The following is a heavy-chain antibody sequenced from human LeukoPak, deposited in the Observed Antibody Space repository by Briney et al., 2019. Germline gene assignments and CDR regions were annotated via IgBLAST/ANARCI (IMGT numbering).Heavy chain of an antibody. D-gene: IGHD6-19*01. Sequence: PSETLSLTCAVYGGSFSGYYWSWIRQPPGKGLEWIGEINHSGSTNYNPSLKSRVTISVDTSKNQFSLKLSSVTAADTAVYYCARRNPQWLVRGETDYWGQGTLVTVSS. J-gene: IGHJ4*02. CDR3: ARRNPQWLVRGETDY. CDR1: GGSFSGYY. V-gene: IGHV4-34*01. CDR2: INHSGST.